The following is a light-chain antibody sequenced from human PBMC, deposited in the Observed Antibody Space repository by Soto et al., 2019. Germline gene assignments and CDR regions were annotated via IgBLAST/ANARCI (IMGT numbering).Light chain of an antibody. CDR2: DAS. CDR1: QSVSKC. J-gene: IGKJ5*01. V-gene: IGKV3-11*01. Sequence: EIVLTQSPATLSLSPGERATLSCRASQSVSKCLAWYQQKPGQAPRLLIYDASARVTGIPARFSGSGSETDFTLTISSLEPEDFAVYSCQQCSNWPPVTFGQGTRLEIK. CDR3: QQCSNWPPVT.